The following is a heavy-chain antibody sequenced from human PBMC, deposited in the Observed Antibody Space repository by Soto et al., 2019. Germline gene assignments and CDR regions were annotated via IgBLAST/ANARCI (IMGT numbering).Heavy chain of an antibody. J-gene: IGHJ6*02. CDR1: GYSFTSYW. CDR3: ASAIWFGDPLAYYYGMDV. D-gene: IGHD3-10*01. Sequence: GESLKISCKGSGYSFTSYWIGWVRQMPGKGLEWMGIIYPGDSDTRYSPSFQGQVTISADKSISTAYLQWSSLKASDTAMYYCASAIWFGDPLAYYYGMDVWGQGTTVTVSS. CDR2: IYPGDSDT. V-gene: IGHV5-51*01.